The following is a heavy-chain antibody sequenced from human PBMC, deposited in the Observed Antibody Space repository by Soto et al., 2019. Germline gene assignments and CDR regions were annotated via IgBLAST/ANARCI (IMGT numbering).Heavy chain of an antibody. J-gene: IGHJ4*02. D-gene: IGHD3-10*01. CDR3: ATQTANFYGSGSYYLPFDY. CDR1: GGSISSYY. V-gene: IGHV4-59*01. CDR2: IYYSGST. Sequence: QVQLQDSGPGLVKPSETLSLTCTVSGGSISSYYWTWIRQPPGKGLEWIGNIYYSGSTTYNPSLNSRVTISVDTSKNQFSLRLSSVTAADTAVYYCATQTANFYGSGSYYLPFDYWGQGTLVTVSS.